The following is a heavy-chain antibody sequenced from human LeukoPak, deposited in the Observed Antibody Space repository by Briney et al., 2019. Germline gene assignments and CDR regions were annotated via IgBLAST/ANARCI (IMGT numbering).Heavy chain of an antibody. J-gene: IGHJ4*02. D-gene: IGHD3-10*01. CDR3: ELLLWFGELSHPSDY. CDR1: GGTFSSYA. Sequence: ASVKVSCKASGGTFSSYAISWVRQAPGQGLEWMGGIIPIFGTANYAQKFQGRVTITTDESTSTAYMELSSLRSEDTAVYYCELLLWFGELSHPSDYWGQGTLVTVSS. CDR2: IIPIFGTA. V-gene: IGHV1-69*05.